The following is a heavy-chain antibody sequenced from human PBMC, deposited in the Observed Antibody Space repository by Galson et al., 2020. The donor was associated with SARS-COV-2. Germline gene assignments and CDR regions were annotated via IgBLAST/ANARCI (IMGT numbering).Heavy chain of an antibody. D-gene: IGHD1-7*01. J-gene: IGHJ4*02. V-gene: IGHV4-61*02. Sequence: SETLSLTCTVSGGSINSGDYYWSWIRQPAGKGLEWIGRIYTSGSTNYNPSLKSRVTISVDTSKNQFSLKLSSVTAADTAVYYCAREDNWNFVGTFDYWVQGTLVTVSS. CDR3: AREDNWNFVGTFDY. CDR1: GGSINSGDYY. CDR2: IYTSGST.